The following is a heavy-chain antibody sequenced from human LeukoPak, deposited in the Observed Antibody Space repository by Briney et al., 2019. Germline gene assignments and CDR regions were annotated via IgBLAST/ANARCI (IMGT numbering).Heavy chain of an antibody. CDR1: GFTFSSYA. J-gene: IGHJ3*02. Sequence: GRSLRLSCAVSGFTFSSYAMHWVRQAPGKGLEWVANIKEDGSEKYYVDSVKGRFTISRDNAKNSLFLQMNSLRAEDTAVYYCARINSGRHLGDAFDIWGQGTTVTVSS. V-gene: IGHV3-7*01. CDR2: IKEDGSEK. D-gene: IGHD1-26*01. CDR3: ARINSGRHLGDAFDI.